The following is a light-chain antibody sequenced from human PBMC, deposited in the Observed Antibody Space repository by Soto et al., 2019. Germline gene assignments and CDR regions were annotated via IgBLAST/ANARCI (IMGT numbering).Light chain of an antibody. CDR3: RQRYNWPRVT. J-gene: IGKJ5*01. V-gene: IGKV3-11*01. Sequence: EIVLTQSPATLSLSPGERVTLSCRASQSVSNSLAWYQQKPGQPPRLLIYDVSNRATGIPARLGGSGSGTDFTLTITSLEPEDFAVYFCRQRYNWPRVTFGQGTRLEIK. CDR1: QSVSNS. CDR2: DVS.